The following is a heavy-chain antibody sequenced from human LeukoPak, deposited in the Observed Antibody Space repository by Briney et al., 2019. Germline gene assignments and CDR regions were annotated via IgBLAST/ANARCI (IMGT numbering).Heavy chain of an antibody. CDR3: ARVGASTGYFDY. J-gene: IGHJ4*02. V-gene: IGHV1-18*01. CDR1: GYTFTSYG. Sequence: ASVKVSCKASGYTFTSYGISWVRQAPRQGLEWMGWISAYNGNTNYAQKLQGRVTMTTAPSTSTAYMKLRSLRSDDTAGYYWARVGASTGYFDYWGQGTLVTVSS. CDR2: ISAYNGNT. D-gene: IGHD1-26*01.